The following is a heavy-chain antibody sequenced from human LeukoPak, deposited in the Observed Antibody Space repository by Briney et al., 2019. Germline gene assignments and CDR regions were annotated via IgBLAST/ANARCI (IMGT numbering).Heavy chain of an antibody. D-gene: IGHD5-18*01. CDR2: IRYDGSNK. Sequence: PGGSLRLSCAASGFTFSSYGMHWVRQAPGKGLEWVAFIRYDGSNKYYADSVKGRFTISRDNSKNTLYLQMNSLRAEDTAVYYCAKSRGYSYGLTYTFDYWGQGTLVTVSS. V-gene: IGHV3-30*02. CDR3: AKSRGYSYGLTYTFDY. CDR1: GFTFSSYG. J-gene: IGHJ4*02.